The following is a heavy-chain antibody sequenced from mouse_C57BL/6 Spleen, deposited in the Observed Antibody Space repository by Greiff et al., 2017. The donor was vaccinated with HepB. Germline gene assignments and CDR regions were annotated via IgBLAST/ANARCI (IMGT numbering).Heavy chain of an antibody. CDR1: GYTFTSYW. V-gene: IGHV1-64*01. Sequence: VQLQQSGAELVKPGASVKLSCKASGYTFTSYWMHWVKQRPGQGLEWIGMIHPNSGSTNYNEKFKSKATLTVDKSSSTAYMQLSSRTSEDSAVYYCAREKVGRGSSGVDYWGQGTTLTVSS. J-gene: IGHJ2*01. D-gene: IGHD1-1*01. CDR3: AREKVGRGSSGVDY. CDR2: IHPNSGST.